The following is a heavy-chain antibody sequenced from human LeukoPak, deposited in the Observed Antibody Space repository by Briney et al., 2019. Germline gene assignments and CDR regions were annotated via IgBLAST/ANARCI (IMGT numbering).Heavy chain of an antibody. CDR1: GFIFSSYW. Sequence: PGGSLRLSCAASGFIFSSYWMSWMRQAPGKGLEWVANIKFDGNEEYYVDSVKGRFTISRDNAKNSLYLQLNSLRVEDTAVYYCKSGGAAPGSFDYWGQGTLVTVSP. D-gene: IGHD1-1*01. J-gene: IGHJ4*02. CDR2: IKFDGNEE. V-gene: IGHV3-7*01. CDR3: KSGGAAPGSFDY.